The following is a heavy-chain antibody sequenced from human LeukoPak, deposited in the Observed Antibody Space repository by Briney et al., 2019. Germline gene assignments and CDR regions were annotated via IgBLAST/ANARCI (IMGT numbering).Heavy chain of an antibody. CDR2: ICSAGNT. J-gene: IGHJ3*02. V-gene: IGHV3-66*02. CDR1: GFSVSSNY. CDR3: ARLYDSSAYGAFDI. D-gene: IGHD3-22*01. Sequence: GGSLRLSCAASGFSVSSNYMGWVRQAPGKGLEWVSIICSAGNTYYPDSVKGRFTISKDSSQNMLYLQMASLRAEDTAVYYCARLYDSSAYGAFDIWGQGTMVTVSS.